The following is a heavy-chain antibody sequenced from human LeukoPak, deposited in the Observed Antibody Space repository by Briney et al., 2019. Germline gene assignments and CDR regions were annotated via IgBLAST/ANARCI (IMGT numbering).Heavy chain of an antibody. J-gene: IGHJ6*02. Sequence: PSGGSLRLSCAASGFTFSSYGMHWVRQAPGKGLEWVAVIWYDGSNKYYADSVKGRFTISRDNSKNTLYLQMNSLRAEDTAVYYCARAGETYSGYGDGMDVWGQGTTVTVSS. CDR1: GFTFSSYG. V-gene: IGHV3-33*01. CDR3: ARAGETYSGYGDGMDV. D-gene: IGHD5-12*01. CDR2: IWYDGSNK.